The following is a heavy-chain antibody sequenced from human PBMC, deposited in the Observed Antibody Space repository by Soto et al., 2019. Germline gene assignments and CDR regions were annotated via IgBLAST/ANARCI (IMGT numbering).Heavy chain of an antibody. J-gene: IGHJ4*02. V-gene: IGHV1-18*01. CDR3: ARAANSCYYDNY. CDR2: ISAYNGNT. D-gene: IGHD3-22*01. Sequence: QVQLVQSGAEMKKPGASVKVSCKASGYTFTTYGITWVRQAPGQGLEWMGWISAYNGNTNYAQKLQGRVTMTTDTSTNTAYMELRSLRSDDTAVYYCARAANSCYYDNYWGQGTLVTVSS. CDR1: GYTFTTYG.